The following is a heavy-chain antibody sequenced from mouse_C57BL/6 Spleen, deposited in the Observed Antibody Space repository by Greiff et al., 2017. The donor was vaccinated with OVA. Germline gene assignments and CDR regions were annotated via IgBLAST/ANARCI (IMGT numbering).Heavy chain of an antibody. V-gene: IGHV1-54*01. J-gene: IGHJ3*01. CDR2: INPGSGGT. D-gene: IGHD2-4*01. Sequence: VKLMESGAELVRPGTSVKVSCKASGYAFTNYLIEWVKQRPGQGLEWIGVINPGSGGTNYNEKFKGKATLTADKSSSTAYMQLSSLTSEDSAVYFCAREGVYYDYDGAWFAYWGQGTLVTVSA. CDR3: AREGVYYDYDGAWFAY. CDR1: GYAFTNYL.